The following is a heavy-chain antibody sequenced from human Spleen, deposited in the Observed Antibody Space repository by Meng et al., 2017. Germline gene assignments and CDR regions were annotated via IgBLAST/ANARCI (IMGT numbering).Heavy chain of an antibody. V-gene: IGHV1-24*01. D-gene: IGHD3-22*01. J-gene: IGHJ4*02. CDR3: AVRYYYDSSGYYAR. Sequence: ASVKVSCKVSGYTFTELSMNWVRQAPGKGLEWMGGLDPEDGETTYAQRFQGRVTMTEDTSTDTAYMELSSLRSEDTAVYYCAVRYYYDSSGYYARWGQGTLVTVSS. CDR1: GYTFTELS. CDR2: LDPEDGET.